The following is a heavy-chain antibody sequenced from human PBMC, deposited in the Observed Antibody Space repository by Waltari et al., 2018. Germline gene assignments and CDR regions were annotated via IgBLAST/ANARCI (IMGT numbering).Heavy chain of an antibody. CDR3: ARDHVGWFGEFGFDY. CDR1: GYTFTSYY. V-gene: IGHV1-46*01. CDR2: INPSGGST. Sequence: QVQLVQSGAEVKKPGASVKVSCKASGYTFTSYYMHWVRQAPGQGLEWMGIINPSGGSTSYAQKFQGRVTMTRDTSTSTVYMELSSLRSEDTAVYYCARDHVGWFGEFGFDYWGQGTLVTVSS. D-gene: IGHD3-10*01. J-gene: IGHJ4*02.